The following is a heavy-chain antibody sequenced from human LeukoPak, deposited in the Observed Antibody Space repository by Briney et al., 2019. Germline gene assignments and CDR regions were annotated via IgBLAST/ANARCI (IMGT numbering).Heavy chain of an antibody. Sequence: ASVKVSCKTSGYTFSTYTITWVRQAPGQGLEWMGWINPNSGGTNYAQKFQGRVTMTRDTSISTAYMELSRLRSDDTAVYYCARDNHSSSWIRLNYYYYMDVWGKGTTVTVSS. D-gene: IGHD6-13*01. V-gene: IGHV1-2*02. CDR1: GYTFSTYT. CDR2: INPNSGGT. J-gene: IGHJ6*03. CDR3: ARDNHSSSWIRLNYYYYMDV.